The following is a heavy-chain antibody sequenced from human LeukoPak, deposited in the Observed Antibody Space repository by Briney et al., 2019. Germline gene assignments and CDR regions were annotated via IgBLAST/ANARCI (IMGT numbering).Heavy chain of an antibody. Sequence: PGGTLRLSCAASGVTFSSDWMSWVRQAPGKGLEWVAYIKQDGSEKYYVDSVKGRFTISRDNAKNPLYLQMNSLRAEDTAVYYCGASLGEWLHYDYWGQGTLVTVSS. V-gene: IGHV3-7*01. CDR3: GASLGEWLHYDY. D-gene: IGHD3-3*01. CDR2: IKQDGSEK. J-gene: IGHJ4*02. CDR1: GVTFSSDW.